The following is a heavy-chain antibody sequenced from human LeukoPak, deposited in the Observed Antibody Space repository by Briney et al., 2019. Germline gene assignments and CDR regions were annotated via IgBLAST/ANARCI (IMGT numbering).Heavy chain of an antibody. D-gene: IGHD1-14*01. J-gene: IGHJ3*02. Sequence: GGSLRLSCAASGFTFTSYAMSWVRQAPGKGLEWVSAISGDTSGTYYTDSVKGRFTISRDNSKNTLCVQMNSLRVEDTAVYYCAKGGVTSVYHAFDIWGQGTMVTVSS. CDR2: ISGDTSGT. CDR3: AKGGVTSVYHAFDI. CDR1: GFTFTSYA. V-gene: IGHV3-23*01.